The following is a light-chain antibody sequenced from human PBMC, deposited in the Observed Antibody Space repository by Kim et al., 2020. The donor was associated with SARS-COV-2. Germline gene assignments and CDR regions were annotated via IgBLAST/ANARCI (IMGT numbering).Light chain of an antibody. V-gene: IGKV1-5*01. CDR3: QQYHIYPYI. CDR2: DAS. Sequence: DIQMTQSPPTLSASVGDRVTITCRASQFISTWLAWYQQKPGKAPNLLIYDASSLESGVPSRFSGSGSGTEFTLTISSLQPDDFATYYCQQYHIYPYIFGQGTKLGI. CDR1: QFISTW. J-gene: IGKJ2*01.